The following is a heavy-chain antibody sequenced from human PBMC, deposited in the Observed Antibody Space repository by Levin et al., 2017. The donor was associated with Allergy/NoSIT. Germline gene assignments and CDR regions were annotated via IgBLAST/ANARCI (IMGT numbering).Heavy chain of an antibody. CDR3: TFLEWPDDAFDI. CDR2: INPNSGGT. CDR1: GYTFTGYY. J-gene: IGHJ3*02. Sequence: RASVKVSCKASGYTFTGYYMHWVRQAPGQGLEWMGWINPNSGGTNYAQKFQGRVTMTRDTSISTAYMELSRLRSDDTAVYYCTFLEWPDDAFDIWGQGTMVTVSS. V-gene: IGHV1-2*02. D-gene: IGHD3-3*01.